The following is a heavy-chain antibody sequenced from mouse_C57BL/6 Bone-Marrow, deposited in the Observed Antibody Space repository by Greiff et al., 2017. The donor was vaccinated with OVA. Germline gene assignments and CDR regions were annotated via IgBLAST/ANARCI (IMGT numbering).Heavy chain of an antibody. J-gene: IGHJ2*01. CDR2: INPNYGTT. D-gene: IGHD1-1*01. Sequence: VQLKESGPELVKPGASVKISCKASGYSFPDYNMNWVKQSNGKSLEWIGVINPNYGTTSYNQKFKGKATLTVDQSSSTAYMQLNILTSEDSAVYYCARGFYYYGSSYDYFDYWGQGTTLTVSS. CDR3: ARGFYYYGSSYDYFDY. V-gene: IGHV1-39*01. CDR1: GYSFPDYN.